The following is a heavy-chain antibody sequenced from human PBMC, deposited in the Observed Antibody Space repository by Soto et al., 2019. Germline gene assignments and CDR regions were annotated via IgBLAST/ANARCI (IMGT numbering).Heavy chain of an antibody. Sequence: SETLSLTCAVSGGSISGSYYYWGWLRQSPGKGPEWIGSVFYTGFTSYNPSLESRVSVSVDTSKNQFSLRGEDTAVYYCAKSEDDSSAYVGYFDYWGQGTMVTVSS. V-gene: IGHV4-39*01. J-gene: IGHJ4*02. CDR3: AKSEDDSSAYVGYFDY. D-gene: IGHD3-22*01. CDR1: GGSISGSYYY. CDR2: VFYTGFT.